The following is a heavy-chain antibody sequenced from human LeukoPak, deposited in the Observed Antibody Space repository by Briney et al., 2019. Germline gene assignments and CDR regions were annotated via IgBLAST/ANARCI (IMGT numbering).Heavy chain of an antibody. CDR1: GGSFSGYY. D-gene: IGHD5-24*01. CDR3: ARGLRTDDYNYPMDY. V-gene: IGHV4-34*01. CDR2: IYHSGST. Sequence: SETLSLTCAVYGGSFSGYYWSWIRQPPGKGLEWIGSIYHSGSTYYNPSLKSRVTISVDTSKNQFSLKLNSVTAKETAVYYCARGLRTDDYNYPMDYWGQGTLVTVSS. J-gene: IGHJ4*02.